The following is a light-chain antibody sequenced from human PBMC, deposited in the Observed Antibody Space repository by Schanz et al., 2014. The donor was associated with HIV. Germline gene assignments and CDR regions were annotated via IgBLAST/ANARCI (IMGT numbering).Light chain of an antibody. CDR1: QSVSSSL. Sequence: ETVLTQSPGTLSLSPGERATLSCRASQSVSSSLLAWYQQRPGQAPGLLIYGASSRATDIPDRFSGSGSGTDFTLTISRLEPEDFAVYYCQQSGDSGGTFGGGTKVDMK. CDR2: GAS. J-gene: IGKJ4*01. CDR3: QQSGDSGGT. V-gene: IGKV3-20*01.